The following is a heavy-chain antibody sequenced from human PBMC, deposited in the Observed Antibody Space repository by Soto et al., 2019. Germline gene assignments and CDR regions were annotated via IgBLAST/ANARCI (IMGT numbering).Heavy chain of an antibody. Sequence: PGGSLRLSCAASGFTFSSYAMSWVRQAPGKGLEWVSAISGSGGSTYYADSVKGRFTISRDNSKNTLYLQMNSLRAEDTAVYYCAKDFFYDSSGYYYFDSLGQGDLVTVSS. V-gene: IGHV3-23*01. D-gene: IGHD3-22*01. CDR1: GFTFSSYA. CDR2: ISGSGGST. CDR3: AKDFFYDSSGYYYFDS. J-gene: IGHJ4*02.